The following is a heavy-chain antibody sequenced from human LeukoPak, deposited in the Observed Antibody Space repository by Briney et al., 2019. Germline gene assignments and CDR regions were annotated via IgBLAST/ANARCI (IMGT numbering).Heavy chain of an antibody. CDR2: IYHSGST. V-gene: IGHV4-4*02. Sequence: NPSETLSLTCAVSGGSISSSNWWSWVRQPPGQGLEWIGEIYHSGSTNYNPSLKSLVTISVDKSKNQFSLKLNSVTAADTAVYYCARSLSSSSRIDYWGQGTLVTVSS. CDR1: GGSISSSNW. CDR3: ARSLSSSSRIDY. D-gene: IGHD6-6*01. J-gene: IGHJ4*02.